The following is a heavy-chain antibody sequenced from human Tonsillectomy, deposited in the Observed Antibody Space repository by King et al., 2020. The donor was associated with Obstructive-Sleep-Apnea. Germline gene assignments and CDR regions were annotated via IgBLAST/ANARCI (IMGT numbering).Heavy chain of an antibody. Sequence: VQLVESGGGLVQPGGSLRLSCAASGFTVNNNYMSWVRQAPGKGLEWVSVIYSGGKTYYADSVKDRFTISRDNSNNTLFLQMNSLRAEDTAVYYCAAVVTPRYYYDMDVWGQGTTVTVSS. D-gene: IGHD4-23*01. V-gene: IGHV3-66*01. J-gene: IGHJ6*02. CDR2: IYSGGKT. CDR1: GFTVNNNY. CDR3: AAVVTPRYYYDMDV.